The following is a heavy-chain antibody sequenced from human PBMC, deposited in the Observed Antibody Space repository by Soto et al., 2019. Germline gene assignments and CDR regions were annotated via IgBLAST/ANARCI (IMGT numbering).Heavy chain of an antibody. Sequence: SETLSLTCAVYGGSFSGYYWSWIRQPPGKGLEWIGEINHSGSTNYNPSLKSRVTISVDTSKNQFSLKLSSVTAADTAVYYCARVSGEWYNWNYVRAWFDPWGQGTLVTVSS. D-gene: IGHD1-7*01. J-gene: IGHJ5*02. CDR1: GGSFSGYY. CDR2: INHSGST. CDR3: ARVSGEWYNWNYVRAWFDP. V-gene: IGHV4-34*01.